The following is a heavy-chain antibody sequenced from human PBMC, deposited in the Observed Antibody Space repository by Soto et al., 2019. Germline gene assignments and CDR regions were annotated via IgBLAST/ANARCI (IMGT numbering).Heavy chain of an antibody. CDR3: ARDKITGTAFYYYYGMDV. CDR2: ISYDGSNK. J-gene: IGHJ6*02. D-gene: IGHD1-20*01. Sequence: QVQLVESGGGVVQPGRSLRLSCAASGFTFSSYAMHWVRQAPGKGLEWVAVISYDGSNKYYADSVKGRFTISRDNSKNTXXLQMNSLRAEDTAVYYCARDKITGTAFYYYYGMDVWGQGTTVTVSS. V-gene: IGHV3-30-3*01. CDR1: GFTFSSYA.